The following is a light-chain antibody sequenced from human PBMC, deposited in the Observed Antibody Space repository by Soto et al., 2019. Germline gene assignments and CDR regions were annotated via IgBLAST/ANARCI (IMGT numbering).Light chain of an antibody. CDR1: QSVNSDY. CDR3: QQYGSSRSIT. J-gene: IGKJ5*01. V-gene: IGKV3-20*01. CDR2: GAS. Sequence: EIVLTQSPGTLSLSPGERATLSCRASQSVNSDYLAWYQQKPDQAPRLLIYGASSRATGIPDRFRGSGSGTDFTLTISRLEPEDFALYYCQQYGSSRSITFGQGTRLEI.